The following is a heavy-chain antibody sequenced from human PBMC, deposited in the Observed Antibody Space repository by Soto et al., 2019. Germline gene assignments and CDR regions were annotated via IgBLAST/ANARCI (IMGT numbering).Heavy chain of an antibody. CDR1: GFTFSSYS. D-gene: IGHD6-19*01. CDR2: ISSSSSYI. Sequence: EVQLVESGGGLVKPGGSLRLSCAASGFTFSSYSMNWVRQAPGKGLEWVSSISSSSSYIYYADSVKGRFTISRDNAKNSLYLQMNSLRAEDTAVYYCVRVTEAVAGTNYYYGMDVWGQGTTVTVSS. CDR3: VRVTEAVAGTNYYYGMDV. J-gene: IGHJ6*02. V-gene: IGHV3-21*01.